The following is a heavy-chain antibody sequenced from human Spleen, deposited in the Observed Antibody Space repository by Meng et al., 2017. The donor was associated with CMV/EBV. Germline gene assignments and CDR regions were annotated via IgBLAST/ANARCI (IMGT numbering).Heavy chain of an antibody. CDR3: ARDRGGGDYVSDY. CDR2: IKQDGSEK. J-gene: IGHJ4*02. CDR1: GFTFSSYW. D-gene: IGHD4-17*01. V-gene: IGHV3-7*01. Sequence: GESLKISCAASGFTFSSYWMSWVRQAPGKGLEWVANIKQDGSEKYYVDSVKGRFTISRDNAKNSLYLQMNSLRAEETAVYYCARDRGGGDYVSDYWGQGTLVTVSS.